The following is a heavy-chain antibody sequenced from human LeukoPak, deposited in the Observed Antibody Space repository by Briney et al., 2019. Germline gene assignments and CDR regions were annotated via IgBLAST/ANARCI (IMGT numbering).Heavy chain of an antibody. Sequence: GASVKVSCKASGFTFTSSAVQWVRQARGQRLEWIGWIVVGSGNTNYAQKFQERVTITRDMSTSTAYMELSSLRSEDTAVYYCARTRTYYDFWSGYGSAFDIWGQGTMVTVSS. CDR3: ARTRTYYDFWSGYGSAFDI. J-gene: IGHJ3*02. CDR2: IVVGSGNT. CDR1: GFTFTSSA. V-gene: IGHV1-58*01. D-gene: IGHD3-3*01.